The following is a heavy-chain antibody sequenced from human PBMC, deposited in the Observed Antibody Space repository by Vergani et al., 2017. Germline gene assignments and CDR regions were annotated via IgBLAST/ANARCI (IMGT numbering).Heavy chain of an antibody. D-gene: IGHD3-10*01. CDR2: IYPGDSDT. V-gene: IGHV5-51*01. CDR1: GYSFTSYW. Sequence: EVQLVQSGAEVKKPGESLKISCKGSGYSFTSYWIGWVRQMPGKGLEWMGIIYPGDSDTRYSPSFQGQVTISADKSISTADLQWSSLKASDTAMYYCARHGEYGSGSYPATYYYYYCGMDVWGQGTTVTVSS. CDR3: ARHGEYGSGSYPATYYYYYCGMDV. J-gene: IGHJ6*02.